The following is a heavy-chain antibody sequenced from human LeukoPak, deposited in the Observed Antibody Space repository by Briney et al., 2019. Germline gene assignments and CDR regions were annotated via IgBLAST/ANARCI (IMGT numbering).Heavy chain of an antibody. J-gene: IGHJ3*02. Sequence: GRSLRLSCAASGFTFSSYGMYWVRQAPGKGLEWVAVIWYDGNNKYYADSVKGRFTISRDNSKNTLYLQMNSLRAEDTAVYYCARAGIAVAGTPHAFDIWGQGTMVTVSS. CDR3: ARAGIAVAGTPHAFDI. V-gene: IGHV3-33*01. CDR1: GFTFSSYG. D-gene: IGHD6-19*01. CDR2: IWYDGNNK.